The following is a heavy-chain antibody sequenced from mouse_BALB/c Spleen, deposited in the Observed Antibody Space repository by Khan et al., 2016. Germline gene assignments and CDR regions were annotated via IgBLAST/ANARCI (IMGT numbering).Heavy chain of an antibody. Sequence: QVQLKESGPGLVAPSQSLSITCTVSGFSLTSYGVHWVRQPPGKGLEWLGVIWAGGSTNYNSARMSRLSISKDNSKSQVFLNMNRLQTDDTAMYYCARAMGAMDYWGQGTSVTVSS. CDR3: ARAMGAMDY. V-gene: IGHV2-9*02. J-gene: IGHJ4*01. CDR1: GFSLTSYG. D-gene: IGHD1-1*02. CDR2: IWAGGST.